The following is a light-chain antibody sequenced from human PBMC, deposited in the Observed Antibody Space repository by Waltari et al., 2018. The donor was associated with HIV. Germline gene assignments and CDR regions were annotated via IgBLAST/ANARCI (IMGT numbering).Light chain of an antibody. CDR2: AAS. CDR3: QQSYSTLRT. CDR1: QSISSY. J-gene: IGKJ3*01. V-gene: IGKV1-39*01. Sequence: IQPTPSPSSLSGTIRDRHPITCRASQSISSYLNWYQQKPGKAPKLLIYAASSLQSGVPSRFSGSGSGTDFTLTISSLQPEDFATYYCQQSYSTLRTFGPGTKVDIK.